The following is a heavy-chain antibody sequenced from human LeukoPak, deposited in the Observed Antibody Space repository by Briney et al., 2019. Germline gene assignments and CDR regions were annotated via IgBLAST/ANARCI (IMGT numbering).Heavy chain of an antibody. CDR1: GGSISRYY. D-gene: IGHD1-26*01. J-gene: IGHJ5*02. V-gene: IGHV4-4*09. Sequence: SETLSLTCTVSGGSISRYYWSWIRQPPGKGLEWTGYIYTSGSTNYNPSLKSRVTISVDTSKNHVSLRLSSVTAADTAVYYCARRERSYYSPFDPWGQGTLVTVSS. CDR3: ARRERSYYSPFDP. CDR2: IYTSGST.